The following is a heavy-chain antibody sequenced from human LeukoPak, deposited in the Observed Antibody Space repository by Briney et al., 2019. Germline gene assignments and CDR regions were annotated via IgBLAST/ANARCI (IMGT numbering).Heavy chain of an antibody. J-gene: IGHJ4*02. CDR1: GYTFTSYW. CDR2: IYPGDSDT. CDR3: ARGGYCSGGSCYWYYFDY. V-gene: IGHV5-51*01. D-gene: IGHD2-15*01. Sequence: ASVKVSCKASGYTFTSYWIGWVRQMPGKGLEWMGIIYPGDSDTRYSPSFQGQVTISADKSISTAYLQWSSLKASDTAMYYCARGGYCSGGSCYWYYFDYWGQGTLVTVSS.